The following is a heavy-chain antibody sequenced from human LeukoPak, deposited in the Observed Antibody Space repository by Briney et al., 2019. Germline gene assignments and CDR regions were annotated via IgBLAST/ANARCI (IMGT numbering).Heavy chain of an antibody. CDR3: AREVAGYYDRSGYYYP. D-gene: IGHD3-22*01. Sequence: SETLSLTCTVSGGSISSYYWSWIRQPPGKGLEWIGYTYYSGSTNYNPSLKSRVTISVDTSKNQFSLKLSSVTAADTAVYYCAREVAGYYDRSGYYYPWGQGTLVTVSS. J-gene: IGHJ5*02. CDR2: TYYSGST. CDR1: GGSISSYY. V-gene: IGHV4-59*01.